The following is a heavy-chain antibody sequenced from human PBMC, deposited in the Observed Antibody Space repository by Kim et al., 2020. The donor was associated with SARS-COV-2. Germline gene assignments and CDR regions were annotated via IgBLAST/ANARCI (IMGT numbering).Heavy chain of an antibody. Sequence: ADSVKGRFTISRDNSKNTLYLQMNSLGAEETAGYYWARGAYGSGSYYPDYWGQGTLVTVSS. D-gene: IGHD3-10*01. J-gene: IGHJ4*02. CDR3: ARGAYGSGSYYPDY. V-gene: IGHV3-30*07.